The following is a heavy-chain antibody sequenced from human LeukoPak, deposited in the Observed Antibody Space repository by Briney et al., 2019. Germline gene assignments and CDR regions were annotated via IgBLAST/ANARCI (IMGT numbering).Heavy chain of an antibody. Sequence: EASVKVSCKASGGTFSSSTISWVRQAPGQGLEWMGRIIPMIGTTNYAQKFQGRVTVTADESTSTAYMELSSLRSEDTAVYYCAAWAGYCTSSTCPYSLDYWGQGTLVTVSS. CDR3: AAWAGYCTSSTCPYSLDY. CDR2: IIPMIGTT. V-gene: IGHV1-69*08. CDR1: GGTFSSST. D-gene: IGHD2-2*01. J-gene: IGHJ4*02.